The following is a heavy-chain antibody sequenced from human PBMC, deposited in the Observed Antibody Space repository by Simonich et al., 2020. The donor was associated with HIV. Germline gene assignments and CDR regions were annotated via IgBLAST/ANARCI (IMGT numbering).Heavy chain of an antibody. V-gene: IGHV4-34*01. CDR3: ARGIPRNYYYFYYMDV. D-gene: IGHD1-1*01. CDR1: GGPFSGYY. Sequence: QMQLQQWGAGLLKPSETLSLTCAVYGGPFSGYYWSWIRQPPGKGLEWIGEINHRESTNYNPALKSRVTISVDTSKNQFSLKLSSVTAADTAVYSCARGIPRNYYYFYYMDVWGKGTTVIVSS. J-gene: IGHJ6*03. CDR2: INHREST.